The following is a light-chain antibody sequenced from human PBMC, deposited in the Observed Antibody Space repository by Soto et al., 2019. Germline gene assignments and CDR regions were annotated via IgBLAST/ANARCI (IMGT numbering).Light chain of an antibody. J-gene: IGKJ1*01. Sequence: DIQMTQSPFSLSASVGERVTITCRASQSISPYLTWYQQKPGKAPKLLIYATSTLQSGVPSRFSGSGSGTDFRLTITSLQPEDIATYYCQQSYTSPRTFGQGTNVDFK. CDR1: QSISPY. CDR3: QQSYTSPRT. CDR2: ATS. V-gene: IGKV1-39*01.